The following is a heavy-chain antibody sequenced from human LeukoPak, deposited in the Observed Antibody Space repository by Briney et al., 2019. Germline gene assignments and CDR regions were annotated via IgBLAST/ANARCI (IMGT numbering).Heavy chain of an antibody. V-gene: IGHV3-33*01. CDR3: ASSYLSGGAFDI. Sequence: GGSLRLSCAASGFTFSSYGMHWVRQAPGKGLEGVAVIWYDGSNKYYADSVKGRFTISRDNSKNTLYLQMNSLRAEDTAVYYCASSYLSGGAFDIWGQGTMVTVSS. J-gene: IGHJ3*02. D-gene: IGHD1-26*01. CDR2: IWYDGSNK. CDR1: GFTFSSYG.